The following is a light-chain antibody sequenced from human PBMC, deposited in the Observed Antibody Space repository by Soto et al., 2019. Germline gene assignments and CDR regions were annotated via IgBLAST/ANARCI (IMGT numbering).Light chain of an antibody. CDR1: QHIRDD. CDR2: SSS. Sequence: AIRMTQSPSSLSASVGDRVTITCRASQHIRDDLGWYQQKPGRTPKLLIYSSSTLQSGVPSRFNGSGSSTDFTLCISNLQAEDFATYYCLQDYAFPWTFGQGTNVEVK. V-gene: IGKV1-6*01. J-gene: IGKJ1*01. CDR3: LQDYAFPWT.